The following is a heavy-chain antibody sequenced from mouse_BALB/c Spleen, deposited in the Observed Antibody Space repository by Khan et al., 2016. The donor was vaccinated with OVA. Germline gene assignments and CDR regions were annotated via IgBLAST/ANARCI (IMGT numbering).Heavy chain of an antibody. D-gene: IGHD1-2*01. J-gene: IGHJ3*01. CDR2: ISTLAYSI. Sequence: EVELVESGGGLVQPGGSRKLSCAASGFTFSDYGMAWVRQAPGKGPEWVALISTLAYSIYYADTVTGRFTISRENAKNTLYLEMSSLRSEDTAMYYCVRGLRLFAYWGQGTLVTVSA. CDR1: GFTFSDYG. CDR3: VRGLRLFAY. V-gene: IGHV5-15*02.